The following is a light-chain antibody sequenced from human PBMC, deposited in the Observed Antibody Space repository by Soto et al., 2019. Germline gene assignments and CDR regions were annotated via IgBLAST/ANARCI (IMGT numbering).Light chain of an antibody. Sequence: DIQMTQSPSTLSASVGDRVTITCRASQSISSWLAWYQQKPGKAPKLLIYDASSLESGVPSRFSGGGSGTERTLTVSSLQPGDFAAYSCQQYDSYSIRTFGQGTKVEIK. CDR1: QSISSW. CDR2: DAS. J-gene: IGKJ1*01. CDR3: QQYDSYSIRT. V-gene: IGKV1-5*01.